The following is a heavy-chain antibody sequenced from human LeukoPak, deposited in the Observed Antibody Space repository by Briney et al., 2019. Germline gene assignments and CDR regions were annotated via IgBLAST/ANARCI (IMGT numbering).Heavy chain of an antibody. CDR3: ARGRGLLWFGESRYYFDY. CDR1: GGSFSGYY. V-gene: IGHV4-34*01. D-gene: IGHD3-10*01. CDR2: INHSGST. J-gene: IGHJ4*02. Sequence: PSETLSLTCAVYGGSFSGYYWSWIRQPPGKGLEWIGEINHSGSTNYNPSLKSRVTISVDTSKNQFSLKLSSVTAADTAVYYCARGRGLLWFGESRYYFDYWGQGTLVTVSS.